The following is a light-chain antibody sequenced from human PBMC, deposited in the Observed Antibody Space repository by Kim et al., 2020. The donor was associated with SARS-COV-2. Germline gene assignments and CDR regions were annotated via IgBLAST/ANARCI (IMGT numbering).Light chain of an antibody. CDR2: DAS. CDR1: QYVTRG. Sequence: PPLPAPVRDRVPITCRATQYVTRGLAWYQQKPGRAPKLLIYDASTLDRGVPSRFRGSGSGTEFTLTINSLQPDDFASYYCQHRQTFGQGTKVDIK. V-gene: IGKV1-5*01. J-gene: IGKJ1*01. CDR3: QHRQT.